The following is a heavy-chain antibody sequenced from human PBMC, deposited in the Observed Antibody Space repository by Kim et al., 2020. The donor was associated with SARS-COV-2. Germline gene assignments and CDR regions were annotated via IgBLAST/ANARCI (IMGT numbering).Heavy chain of an antibody. J-gene: IGHJ4*02. CDR1: GGTFSSYA. CDR2: IIPIFGSP. D-gene: IGHD3-10*01. CDR3: ATNQYNYGSGSYLFDY. Sequence: SVKVSCKASGGTFSSYAFSWVRQAPGQGLEWMGGIIPIFGSPNYAEKFQGRLTITADESTSTAYMELSSLRSDDTAVYYCATNQYNYGSGSYLFDYWGQGTLVIVSS. V-gene: IGHV1-69*13.